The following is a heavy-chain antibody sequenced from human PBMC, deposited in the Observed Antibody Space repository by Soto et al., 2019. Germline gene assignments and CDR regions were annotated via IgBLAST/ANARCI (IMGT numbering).Heavy chain of an antibody. J-gene: IGHJ4*02. CDR2: IFSGGST. Sequence: EVQLVESGGGLVLPGGSLRLDCAASEFSVSDNYMNWVRQAPGKGLEWVAVIFSGGSTNYADSVKGRFTISRLKSDNTLYLETSSLRPEDTAVYFCKSRDYWGRGTLVTVSS. CDR1: EFSVSDNY. V-gene: IGHV3-53*04. CDR3: KSRDY.